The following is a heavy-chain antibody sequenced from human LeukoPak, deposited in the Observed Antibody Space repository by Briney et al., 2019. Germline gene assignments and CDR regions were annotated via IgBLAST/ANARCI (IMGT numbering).Heavy chain of an antibody. Sequence: SETLSLTCTVSGGSISSSSYYWGWIRQPPGKGLEWIGSIYYSGSTYYNPSLKSRVTISVDTSKNQFSLKLSSVTAADTAVYYCAREQHSSGYQGRDAFYIWGQGTMVTVSS. CDR2: IYYSGST. CDR3: AREQHSSGYQGRDAFYI. J-gene: IGHJ3*02. CDR1: GGSISSSSYY. D-gene: IGHD3-22*01. V-gene: IGHV4-39*07.